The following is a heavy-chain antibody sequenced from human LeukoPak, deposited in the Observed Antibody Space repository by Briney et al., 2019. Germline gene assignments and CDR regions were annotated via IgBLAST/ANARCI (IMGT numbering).Heavy chain of an antibody. CDR2: TYYRSKWYN. V-gene: IGHV6-1*01. CDR3: ARGGITIFGVVISWFDP. CDR1: GDSVSSNSAA. Sequence: SQTLSLTCAISGDSVSSNSAAWNWIRQSPSRGLEWLGRTYYRSKWYNDYAVSVRSRITINPDTSKNQFSLQLNSVTPEDTAVYYCARGGITIFGVVISWFDPWGQGTLVTVSS. D-gene: IGHD3-3*01. J-gene: IGHJ5*02.